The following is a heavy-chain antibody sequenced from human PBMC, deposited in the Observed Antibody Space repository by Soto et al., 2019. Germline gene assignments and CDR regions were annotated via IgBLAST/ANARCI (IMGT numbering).Heavy chain of an antibody. CDR1: GGSFSGYY. V-gene: IGHV4-34*01. J-gene: IGHJ4*02. CDR3: ARGGRYYGSGSSALGY. D-gene: IGHD3-10*01. CDR2: INHSGST. Sequence: KPSETLSLTCAVYGGSFSGYYWSWIRQPPGKGLEWIGEINHSGSTNYNPSLKSRVTISVDTSKNQFSLKLSSVTAADTAVYYCARGGRYYGSGSSALGYWGQGTLVTVSS.